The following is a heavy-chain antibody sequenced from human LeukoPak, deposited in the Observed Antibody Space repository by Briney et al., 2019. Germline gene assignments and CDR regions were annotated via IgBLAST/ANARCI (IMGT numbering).Heavy chain of an antibody. CDR3: ASDTFYCSSTNCYRFDY. V-gene: IGHV3-30-3*01. D-gene: IGHD2-2*01. J-gene: IGHJ4*02. Sequence: GGSLRLSCAVSGFTFSSYSMHWARQAPGKGLEWVAVISYDGSNKYYAGSVMGRFTISRDNSKNTLYLQMNSLRAEDTAVYYCASDTFYCSSTNCYRFDYWGQGTLVTVSS. CDR2: ISYDGSNK. CDR1: GFTFSSYS.